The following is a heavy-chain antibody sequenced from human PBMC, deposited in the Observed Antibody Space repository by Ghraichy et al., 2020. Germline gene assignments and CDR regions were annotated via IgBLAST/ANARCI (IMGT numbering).Heavy chain of an antibody. V-gene: IGHV3-30-3*01. Sequence: GESLNISCAASGFTFSAYSMHWVRQAPAKGLESVALISYDGTISYYADSVKGRFTISRDNSKHTLYLQMNSLRTEDSAMYYCANVTTTTCIRWGCAFDIWGQGTMVTVSS. J-gene: IGHJ3*02. CDR3: ANVTTTTCIRWGCAFDI. CDR2: ISYDGTIS. CDR1: GFTFSAYS. D-gene: IGHD7-27*01.